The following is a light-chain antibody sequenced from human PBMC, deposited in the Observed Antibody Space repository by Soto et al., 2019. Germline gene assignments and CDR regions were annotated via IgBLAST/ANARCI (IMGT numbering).Light chain of an antibody. CDR3: QQSSITPWS. CDR2: GAS. J-gene: IGKJ1*01. V-gene: IGKV1-39*01. CDR1: QSISTY. Sequence: DIRLTQSPPSLSASVGDRVTISCRASQSISTYLMWYQQKPGKAPNLLIYGASGLQNGVPSRFTGSGSGTEFTLTISGLQPEDSGTYYCQQSSITPWSFGQGTKVEI.